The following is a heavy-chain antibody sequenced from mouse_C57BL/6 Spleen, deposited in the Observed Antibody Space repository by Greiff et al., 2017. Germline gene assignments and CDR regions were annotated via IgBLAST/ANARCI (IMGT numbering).Heavy chain of an antibody. Sequence: EVQLVESGGGLVKPGGSLKLSCAASGFTFSDYGMHWVRQAPEKGLEWVAYISSGSSTIYYADTVKGRFTISRDNAKNTLFLQMTSLRSEDTAMYYCARNDGYYEGYAMDYWGQGTSVTVSS. D-gene: IGHD2-3*01. CDR3: ARNDGYYEGYAMDY. CDR1: GFTFSDYG. V-gene: IGHV5-17*01. J-gene: IGHJ4*01. CDR2: ISSGSSTI.